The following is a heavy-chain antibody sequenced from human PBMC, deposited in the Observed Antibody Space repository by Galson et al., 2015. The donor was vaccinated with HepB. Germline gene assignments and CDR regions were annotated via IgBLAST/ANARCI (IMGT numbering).Heavy chain of an antibody. CDR1: GGSISSYY. V-gene: IGHV4-59*08. Sequence: SETLSLTCTVSGGSISSYYWSWIRQPPGKGLEWIGYIYYSGSTNYNPSLKSRVTISVDTSKNQFSLKLSSVTAADTAVYYCARHSPATFWSGYSPRFDYWGQGTLVTVSS. CDR2: IYYSGST. J-gene: IGHJ4*02. D-gene: IGHD3-3*01. CDR3: ARHSPATFWSGYSPRFDY.